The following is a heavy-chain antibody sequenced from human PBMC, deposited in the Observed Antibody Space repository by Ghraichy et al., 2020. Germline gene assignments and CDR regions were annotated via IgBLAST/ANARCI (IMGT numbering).Heavy chain of an antibody. Sequence: SHTLSLTCAISGDSVSSNSAAWSWIRQSPSRGLEWLGRTYYKSKWYNDYAISVKSRITINPDASKNQFSLQLNSVTPEDTAVYYCARGVGKGAFDIWGQGTMVSVSS. J-gene: IGHJ3*02. CDR1: GDSVSSNSAA. D-gene: IGHD1-26*01. CDR3: ARGVGKGAFDI. CDR2: TYYKSKWYN. V-gene: IGHV6-1*01.